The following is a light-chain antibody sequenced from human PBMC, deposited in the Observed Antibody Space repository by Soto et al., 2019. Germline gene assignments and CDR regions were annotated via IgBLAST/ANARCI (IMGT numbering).Light chain of an antibody. Sequence: EIVLTQSPGTLSLSPGERATLSCRASQSVSSSFLAWYQQSPGQAPRLLIFGASYRATGIPDRFSGSRSGTDFTLTISRLEPEDFEVYYCQHYGSSPPEFTFGPGTKVDSK. CDR1: QSVSSSF. V-gene: IGKV3-20*01. CDR2: GAS. CDR3: QHYGSSPPEFT. J-gene: IGKJ3*01.